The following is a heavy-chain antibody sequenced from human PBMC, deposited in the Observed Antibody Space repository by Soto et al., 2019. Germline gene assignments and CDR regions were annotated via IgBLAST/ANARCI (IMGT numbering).Heavy chain of an antibody. J-gene: IGHJ4*02. V-gene: IGHV4-31*03. CDR1: GGSISSGGYY. CDR3: ARVTTASAEYFDY. Sequence: QVQLQESGPGLVKPSQTLSLTCTVSGGSISSGGYYWSWIRQHPGKGLEWIGYIYYSGSTYYNPSLKSRVKISEDTSKNQFSLKLGSVTAAETAVYYCARVTTASAEYFDYWGQGTLVTVSS. CDR2: IYYSGST. D-gene: IGHD4-17*01.